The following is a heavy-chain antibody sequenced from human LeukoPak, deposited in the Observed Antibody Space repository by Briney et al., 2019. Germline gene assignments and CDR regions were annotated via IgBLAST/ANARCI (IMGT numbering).Heavy chain of an antibody. V-gene: IGHV3-30*02. CDR2: IRYDGSNK. D-gene: IGHD2-21*01. CDR1: GFTFSSYG. Sequence: GGSLRLSCAASGFTFSSYGMHWVRQAPGKGLEWVAFIRYDGSNKYYADSVKGRFTISRDNSKNTLYLQMNSLRAEDTAVYYCANIYSTMSHFDYWGQGTLVTVSS. CDR3: ANIYSTMSHFDY. J-gene: IGHJ4*02.